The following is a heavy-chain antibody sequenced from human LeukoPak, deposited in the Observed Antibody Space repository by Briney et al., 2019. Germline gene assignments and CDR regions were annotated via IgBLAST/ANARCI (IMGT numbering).Heavy chain of an antibody. D-gene: IGHD3-10*01. CDR1: GFTFSSYA. J-gene: IGHJ4*02. CDR2: ISGSGGST. CDR3: AKVHYYGSGSYFTPFDY. V-gene: IGHV3-23*01. Sequence: GGSLRLSCAASGFTFSSYAMSWVRQVPGKGLEWVSAISGSGGSTYYADSVKGRSTISRDNSKNTLYLQMNSLRAEDTAVYYCAKVHYYGSGSYFTPFDYWGQGTLVTVSS.